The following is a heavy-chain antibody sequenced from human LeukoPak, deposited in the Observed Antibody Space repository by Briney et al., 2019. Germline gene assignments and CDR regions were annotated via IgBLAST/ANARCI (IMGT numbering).Heavy chain of an antibody. J-gene: IGHJ4*02. D-gene: IGHD3-22*01. V-gene: IGHV3-21*01. CDR3: ARDQGSGYYGLFDY. Sequence: PGGSLRLSCAASGFTFSSYSMNWVRQAPGKGLEWVSSISSSSYIYYADSVKGRFTISRDNAKNSLYLQMNSLRAEDTAVYYCARDQGSGYYGLFDYWGQGTLVTVSS. CDR1: GFTFSSYS. CDR2: ISSSSYI.